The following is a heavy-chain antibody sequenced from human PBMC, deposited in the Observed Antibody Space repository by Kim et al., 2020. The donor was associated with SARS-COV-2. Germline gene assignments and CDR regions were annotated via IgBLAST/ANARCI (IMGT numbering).Heavy chain of an antibody. CDR1: GYTFTSYA. CDR2: INAGNGNT. V-gene: IGHV1-3*01. J-gene: IGHJ4*02. CDR3: ARFLAAAGKHFDY. Sequence: ASVKVSCKASGYTFTSYAMHWVRQAPGQRLEWMGWINAGNGNTKYSQKFQGRVTITRDTSASTAYMELSSLRSEDTAVYYCARFLAAAGKHFDYWGQGTLVTVSS. D-gene: IGHD6-13*01.